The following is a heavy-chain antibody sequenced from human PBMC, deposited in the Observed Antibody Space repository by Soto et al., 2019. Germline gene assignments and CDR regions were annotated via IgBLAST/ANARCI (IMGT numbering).Heavy chain of an antibody. D-gene: IGHD4-17*01. Sequence: QVQLVESGGGVAQPGRSLRLSCAASGFTFSSYGMHWVRQAPGKGLEWVAVIWYDGSNKFYAASVKGRFTISRDNSKNTVYLQMNSLRAEDTDVYYCASAAGNDYGDYLSGRDFDYWGQGTLVTVSS. J-gene: IGHJ4*02. CDR1: GFTFSSYG. V-gene: IGHV3-33*01. CDR2: IWYDGSNK. CDR3: ASAAGNDYGDYLSGRDFDY.